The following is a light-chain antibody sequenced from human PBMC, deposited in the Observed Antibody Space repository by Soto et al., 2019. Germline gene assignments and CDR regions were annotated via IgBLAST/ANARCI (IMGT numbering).Light chain of an antibody. J-gene: IGKJ4*01. CDR2: DVS. V-gene: IGKV3-20*01. CDR1: QSVRNNY. Sequence: EIVLTQSPGTLSLSPGERATLSCRASQSVRNNYLVWYQQRPGQPPRFLMYDVSTRAAGIPDRFSGSGSGTDFTLTISRLEPEDFALYYCQQYSSTPLTFGGGTKVEIE. CDR3: QQYSSTPLT.